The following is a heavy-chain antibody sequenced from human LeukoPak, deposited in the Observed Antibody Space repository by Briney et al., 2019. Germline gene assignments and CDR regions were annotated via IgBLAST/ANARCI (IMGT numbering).Heavy chain of an antibody. CDR2: ISYDGTNK. Sequence: QPGRSLRLSCVASGFTFSSYAMHWVRQAPGKGLEWVAVISYDGTNKYYADSVKGRFTISRDNPKNTLYLQMNSLRGEDTAVYYCARSDYGDYVAWGQGTLVTVSS. J-gene: IGHJ5*02. CDR1: GFTFSSYA. CDR3: ARSDYGDYVA. D-gene: IGHD4-17*01. V-gene: IGHV3-30-3*01.